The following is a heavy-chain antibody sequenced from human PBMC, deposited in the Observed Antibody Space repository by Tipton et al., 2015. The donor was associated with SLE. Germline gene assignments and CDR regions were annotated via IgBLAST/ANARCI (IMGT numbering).Heavy chain of an antibody. J-gene: IGHJ4*02. CDR2: ISYDGSNK. V-gene: IGHV3-30-3*01. Sequence: QLVQSGGGVVQPGRSLRLSCAASGFTFSSYAMHWVRQAPGKGLEWVAVISYDGSNKYYADSVKGRFTISRDNSKNTLYLQMNSLRAEDTAVYYCANGVGYWGQGTLVTVSS. CDR1: GFTFSSYA. D-gene: IGHD2-15*01. CDR3: ANGVGY.